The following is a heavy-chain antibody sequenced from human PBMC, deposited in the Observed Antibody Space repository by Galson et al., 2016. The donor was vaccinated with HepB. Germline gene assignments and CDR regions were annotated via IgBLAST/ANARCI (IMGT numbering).Heavy chain of an antibody. Sequence: SVKVSCKASGFTFTSSVMQWVRQTRGQRLEWIGWIVVGSGDTNYAQMFQERVTITRDMSTSTAYMEMSSLRSEDTAVYYCAATTWDDFGDSHTRVPWGQGTLVTVSS. CDR3: AATTWDDFGDSHTRVP. CDR1: GFTFTSSV. V-gene: IGHV1-58*02. J-gene: IGHJ5*02. CDR2: IVVGSGDT. D-gene: IGHD4-17*01.